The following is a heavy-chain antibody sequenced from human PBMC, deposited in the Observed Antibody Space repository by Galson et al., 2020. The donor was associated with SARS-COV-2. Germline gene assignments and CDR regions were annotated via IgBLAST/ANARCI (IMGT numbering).Heavy chain of an antibody. J-gene: IGHJ4*02. CDR3: AKYEAPAGAHIAIDY. CDR2: IICLLVST. CDR1: GFTFSSYA. V-gene: IGHV3-23*01. D-gene: IGHD6-13*01. Sequence: GESLKISCAASGFTFSSYAMSWVRQAPGKGLEWVSAIICLLVSTYSADSVKGRFTISRDNSKNTLYLQMNSLRAEDTAVYYCAKYEAPAGAHIAIDYWGQGTLVTVSS.